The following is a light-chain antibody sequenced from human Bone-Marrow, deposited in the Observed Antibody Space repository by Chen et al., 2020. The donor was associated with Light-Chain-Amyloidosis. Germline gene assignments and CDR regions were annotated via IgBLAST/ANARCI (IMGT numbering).Light chain of an antibody. V-gene: IGLV1-44*01. Sequence: SVLTQPPSASGTPGQRVTISCSGSSSNIGSNTVNWYQQLPGTAPKLLMFSNDQRPSGVPDRFSGYKSGTSASLAISGLQSEDEAEYYCATWDDSLKVIGGGTKLTVL. CDR1: SSNIGSNT. CDR3: ATWDDSLKV. CDR2: SND. J-gene: IGLJ3*02.